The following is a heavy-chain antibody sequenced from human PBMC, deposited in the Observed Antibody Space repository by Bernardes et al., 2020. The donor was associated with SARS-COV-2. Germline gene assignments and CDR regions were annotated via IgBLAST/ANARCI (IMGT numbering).Heavy chain of an antibody. D-gene: IGHD2-2*01. CDR3: NSVSRCRLITCYRSAIDL. CDR1: GFTFGDDW. Sequence: GGSLRLSCVASGFTFGDDWMTWVRQAPGKGLEWVCRISRKSEGGTIAYAATVKGRFTISRDDSKRTVYLEMNSLKTEDTAVYYCNSVSRCRLITCYRSAIDLWGQAIMVTVSS. V-gene: IGHV3-15*01. J-gene: IGHJ3*01. CDR2: ISRKSEGGTI.